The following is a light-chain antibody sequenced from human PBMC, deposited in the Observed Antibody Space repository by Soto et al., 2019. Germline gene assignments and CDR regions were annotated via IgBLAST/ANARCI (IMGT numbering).Light chain of an antibody. Sequence: EIVMTQSPGTLSLSPGETATLSFRASQSVSSNYVAWFHQKPGQAPRLLIYGAFNRATGIPDRFSGSGSGADFTLTISSLQPEDDATYVCKERNSYPPLTFGPGTKVDIK. CDR2: GAF. V-gene: IGKV3D-20*02. CDR3: KERNSYPPLT. CDR1: QSVSSNY. J-gene: IGKJ3*01.